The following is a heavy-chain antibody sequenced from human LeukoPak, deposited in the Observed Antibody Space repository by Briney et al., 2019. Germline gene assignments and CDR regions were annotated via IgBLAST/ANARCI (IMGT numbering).Heavy chain of an antibody. CDR1: GFTLSDYY. J-gene: IGHJ5*02. Sequence: GGSLRLSCAASGFTLSDYYMSWIRQPPGKGLGWLSYINIGGTNTHYADSVNGRFTISRDNGKKSLYLQMTDLRAEDTAVYYCATDGAGFDTWGQGVLVTASP. CDR3: ATDGAGFDT. CDR2: INIGGTNT. V-gene: IGHV3-11*01.